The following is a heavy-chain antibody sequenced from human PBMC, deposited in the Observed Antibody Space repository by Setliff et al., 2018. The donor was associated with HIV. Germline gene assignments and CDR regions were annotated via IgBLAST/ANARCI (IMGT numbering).Heavy chain of an antibody. CDR2: INHSGSA. CDR1: GGSFSGYS. J-gene: IGHJ4*02. CDR3: ARAPITIFGVLIMPGSYDY. D-gene: IGHD3-3*01. Sequence: TSETLSLTCVVYGGSFSGYSWTWIRQPPGKGLEWIGEINHSGSANRNPSLMSRVAMSVDTAKSQFSLKLSSVTAADTAIYYCARAPITIFGVLIMPGSYDYWGQGTLVTVSS. V-gene: IGHV4-34*10.